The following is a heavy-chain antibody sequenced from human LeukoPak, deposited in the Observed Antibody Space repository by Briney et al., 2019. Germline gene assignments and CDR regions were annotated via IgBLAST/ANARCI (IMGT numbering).Heavy chain of an antibody. CDR2: INAHTGNP. J-gene: IGHJ4*02. Sequence: GASVKVSCKASGYTFNTYAMNWVRQAPGQGPEWMGWINAHTGNPTYAQGFTGRFVFSLDTSVSTAYLQISSLRAEDTAVYYCAREVLRLDYWGQGTLVTVSS. CDR3: AREVLRLDY. CDR1: GYTFNTYA. V-gene: IGHV7-4-1*02.